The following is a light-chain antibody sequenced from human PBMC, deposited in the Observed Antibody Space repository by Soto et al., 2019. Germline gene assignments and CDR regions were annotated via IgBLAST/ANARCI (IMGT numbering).Light chain of an antibody. V-gene: IGLV2-23*01. J-gene: IGLJ2*01. CDR1: SSDVGSYNL. Sequence: HSALTQPASVSGSPGQSITISCTGTSSDVGSYNLVSWYQHHPGKAPKLMIYEGSKRPSGVSNRFSGSKSGNTASLTISGLQAEDEADYYCCSYAGSSNLVVFGGGTKLTVL. CDR2: EGS. CDR3: CSYAGSSNLVV.